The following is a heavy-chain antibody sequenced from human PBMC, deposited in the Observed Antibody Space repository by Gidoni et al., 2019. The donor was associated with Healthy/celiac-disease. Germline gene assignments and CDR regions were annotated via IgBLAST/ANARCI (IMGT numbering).Heavy chain of an antibody. V-gene: IGHV3-15*07. CDR1: GFTFSNAW. D-gene: IGHD3-10*01. CDR2: IKSKTDGGTT. Sequence: EVQLVESGGGLVKPGGSLRLSCAASGFTFSNAWMNWVRQAPGKGLEWVGRIKSKTDGGTTDYAAPVKGRFTISRDDSKNTLYLQMNSLKTEDTAVYYCTTEVPGMREPRMKYWGQGTLVTVSS. CDR3: TTEVPGMREPRMKY. J-gene: IGHJ4*02.